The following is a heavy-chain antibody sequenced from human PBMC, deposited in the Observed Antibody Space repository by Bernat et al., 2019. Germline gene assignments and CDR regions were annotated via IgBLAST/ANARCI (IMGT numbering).Heavy chain of an antibody. CDR3: ARAAGDGRHSFDY. Sequence: EVQLVESGGGLVQPGGSLRVSCVASGFTVSSYSMNWVRQAPGKGLEWISYISSSSTIYYADSVKGRFTISRDKANNSLYLQMNSLRDEDTAGYYCARAAGDGRHSFDYWGQGNLVTVSS. D-gene: IGHD1-26*01. J-gene: IGHJ4*02. CDR1: GFTVSSYS. CDR2: ISSSSTI. V-gene: IGHV3-48*02.